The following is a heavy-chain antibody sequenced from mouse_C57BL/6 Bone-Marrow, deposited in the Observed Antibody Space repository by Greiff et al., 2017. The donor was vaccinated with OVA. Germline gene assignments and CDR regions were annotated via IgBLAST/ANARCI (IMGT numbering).Heavy chain of an antibody. CDR1: GYSITSDY. CDR3: ARYYGSSYGYFDV. Sequence: EVKLQESGPGLAKPSQTLSLTCSVTGYSITSDYWNWIRKFPGNKLEYMGYISYSGSTYYNPSLKSRISITRDTSKNQYYLQLNSVTTEDPATYYCARYYGSSYGYFDVWGTGTTVTVSS. J-gene: IGHJ1*03. V-gene: IGHV3-8*01. CDR2: ISYSGST. D-gene: IGHD1-1*01.